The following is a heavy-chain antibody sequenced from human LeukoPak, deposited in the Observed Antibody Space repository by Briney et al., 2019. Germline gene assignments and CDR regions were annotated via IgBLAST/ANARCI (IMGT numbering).Heavy chain of an antibody. CDR3: AKALAAASFFGVLKAAFDY. V-gene: IGHV3-23*01. CDR1: GFTFSSYA. Sequence: SGGSLRLSCAASGFTFSSYAMSWVRQAPGKGLEWVSAISGSGGSTYYADSVKGRFTISRDNSKNTLYLQMNSLRAEDTAVYYCAKALAAASFFGVLKAAFDYWGQGTLVTVSS. J-gene: IGHJ4*02. CDR2: ISGSGGST. D-gene: IGHD6-13*01.